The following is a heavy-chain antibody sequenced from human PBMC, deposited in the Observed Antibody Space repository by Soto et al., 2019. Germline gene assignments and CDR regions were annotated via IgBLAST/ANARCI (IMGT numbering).Heavy chain of an antibody. V-gene: IGHV1-46*03. Sequence: QVQLVQSGAEVKKPGASVKVSCKASGYTFTSYYMHWVRQAPGQGLEWMGIINPSGGSTSYAQKFQGRVTMTRDTPTSTVYRELSSLRSEDTAVYYCARNKRPLYGMDVWGQGTTVTVSS. CDR1: GYTFTSYY. CDR3: ARNKRPLYGMDV. J-gene: IGHJ6*02. CDR2: INPSGGST.